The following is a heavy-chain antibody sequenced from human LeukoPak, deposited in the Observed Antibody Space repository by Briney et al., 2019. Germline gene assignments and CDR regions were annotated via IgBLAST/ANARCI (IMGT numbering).Heavy chain of an antibody. CDR3: ATPSVRAVAARPAYLGY. D-gene: IGHD6-6*01. CDR1: GFTFSSYA. CDR2: ISGSGGST. J-gene: IGHJ4*02. Sequence: GGSLRLSCAASGFTFSSYAMSWVRQAPGKGLEWVSAISGSGGSTYYADSVKGRFTISRDNSKNTLYLQMNSLRAEDTAVYYCATPSVRAVAARPAYLGYWGQGTLVTVSS. V-gene: IGHV3-23*01.